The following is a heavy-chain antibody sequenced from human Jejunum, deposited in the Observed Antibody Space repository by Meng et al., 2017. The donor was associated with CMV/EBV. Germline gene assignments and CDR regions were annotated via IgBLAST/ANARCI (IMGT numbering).Heavy chain of an antibody. D-gene: IGHD3-10*02. J-gene: IGHJ4*02. CDR3: ARDWGDVRGGFDF. Sequence: QGPQQEPGPGLVKPPQTLSLACAISGDSVPSNSAAWNWIRQSPSRGLEWLGRAYYRSKYYNDYALSVKSRITINPDTSKNQFSLQLNSVTPEDTAIYYCARDWGDVRGGFDFWGQGTLVTVSS. CDR1: GDSVPSNSAA. CDR2: AYYRSKYYN. V-gene: IGHV6-1*01.